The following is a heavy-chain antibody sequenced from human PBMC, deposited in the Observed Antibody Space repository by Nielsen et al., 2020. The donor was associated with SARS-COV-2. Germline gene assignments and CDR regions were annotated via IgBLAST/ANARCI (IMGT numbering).Heavy chain of an antibody. D-gene: IGHD2-2*01. CDR2: ISYDGSNK. CDR1: GFTFSSYG. CDR3: ARDRFVVVPAAIYTLHFDY. Sequence: GESLKISCAASGFTFSSYGMHWVRQAPGKGLEWVAVISYDGSNKYYADSVKGRFTISRDNSKNTLYLQMNSLRAEDTAVYYCARDRFVVVPAAIYTLHFDYWGQGTLVTVSS. J-gene: IGHJ4*02. V-gene: IGHV3-30*03.